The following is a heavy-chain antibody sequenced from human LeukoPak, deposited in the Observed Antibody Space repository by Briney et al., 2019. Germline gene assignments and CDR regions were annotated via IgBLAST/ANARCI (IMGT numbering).Heavy chain of an antibody. CDR1: GYTFTSYG. CDR2: ISAYNGNT. J-gene: IGHJ6*02. D-gene: IGHD6-13*01. CDR3: ARSGAAAGPVPYYYYYYGMDV. Sequence: ASVKVSCKASGYTFTSYGISWVRQAPGQGLEWMGWISAYNGNTNYAQKLQGRATMTTDTSTSTAYMELRSLRSDDTAVYYCARSGAAAGPVPYYYYYYGMDVWGQGTTVTVSS. V-gene: IGHV1-18*01.